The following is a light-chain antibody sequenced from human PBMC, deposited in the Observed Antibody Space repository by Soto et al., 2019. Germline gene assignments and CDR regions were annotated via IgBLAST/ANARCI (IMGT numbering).Light chain of an antibody. Sequence: QSVLTQPRSVSGSPGQSVTISCTGTNSDVGAYEYVSWNQQHPGKAPKLMIYDVSKRPSGVPDRFSGSKSGNTASLTISGLQAEDEADYYCCSYAGSYTVVFGGGTKLTVL. CDR3: CSYAGSYTVV. J-gene: IGLJ2*01. CDR1: NSDVGAYEY. V-gene: IGLV2-11*01. CDR2: DVS.